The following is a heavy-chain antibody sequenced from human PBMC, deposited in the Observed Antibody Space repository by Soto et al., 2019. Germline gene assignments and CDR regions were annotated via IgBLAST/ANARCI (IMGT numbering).Heavy chain of an antibody. CDR2: IFYTGKT. Sequence: SETLSLTCTVSGGSINNNYWSWVRQPPGKGLEWIGYIFYTGKTAYNPSLKSRVTVSVDTSKNQFSLKLSSVTAADTAVYFCAGHYYDSSGYYGSPYYFDYWGQGTLVTVSS. V-gene: IGHV4-59*08. D-gene: IGHD3-22*01. CDR1: GGSINNNY. CDR3: AGHYYDSSGYYGSPYYFDY. J-gene: IGHJ4*02.